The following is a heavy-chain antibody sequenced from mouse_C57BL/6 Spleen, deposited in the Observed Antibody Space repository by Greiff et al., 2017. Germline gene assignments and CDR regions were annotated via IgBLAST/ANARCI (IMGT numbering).Heavy chain of an antibody. CDR3: ESDDSSGSDYAMDY. Sequence: VQLQQSGAELVRPGASVKLSCKASGYTFTDYYINWVKQRPGQGLEWIARIYPGSGNTYYNEKFKGKATLTAEKSSSTAYMQLSSLTSEDSAVYVCESDDSSGSDYAMDYWGQGTSVTVSS. V-gene: IGHV1-76*01. CDR1: GYTFTDYY. CDR2: IYPGSGNT. D-gene: IGHD3-2*02. J-gene: IGHJ4*01.